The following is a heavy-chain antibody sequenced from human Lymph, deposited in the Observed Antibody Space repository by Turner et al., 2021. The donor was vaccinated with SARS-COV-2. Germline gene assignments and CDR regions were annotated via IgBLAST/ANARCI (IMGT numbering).Heavy chain of an antibody. CDR2: IFYSGST. CDR3: ARVVPAGWYYFDY. CDR1: GGSISSYY. Sequence: VQLQESGPGLVKPSETLSLTCTVSGGSISSYYWSWIRQPPGKGLEWIGYIFYSGSTIYNPSLKSRVTISVDTSKNQFSLKLSSVTAADTAVYYCARVVPAGWYYFDYWGQGTLVTVSS. V-gene: IGHV4-59*01. J-gene: IGHJ4*02. D-gene: IGHD2-2*01.